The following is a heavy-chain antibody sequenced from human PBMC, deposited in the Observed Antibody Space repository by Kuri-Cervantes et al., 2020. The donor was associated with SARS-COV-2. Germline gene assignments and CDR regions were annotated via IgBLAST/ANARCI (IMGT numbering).Heavy chain of an antibody. V-gene: IGHV3-7*01. CDR3: ARPMTTVTPIYYYYGMDV. CDR2: IKQDGSEK. D-gene: IGHD4-17*01. J-gene: IGHJ6*02. CDR1: GFTFSSYW. Sequence: GGSLRPSCAASGFTFSSYWMSWVRQAPGKGLEWVANIKQDGSEKYYVDSVKGRFTISRDNAKNSLYLQMNSLRAEDTAVYYCARPMTTVTPIYYYYGMDVWGQGTTVTVSS.